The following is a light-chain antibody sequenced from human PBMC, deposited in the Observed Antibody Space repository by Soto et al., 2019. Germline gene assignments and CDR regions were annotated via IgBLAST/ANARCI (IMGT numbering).Light chain of an antibody. Sequence: QAVVTQEPSLTVSPGGTVTLTCGSSTGGVTSGHHPYWFQQKPGQAPRTLIYDISVKHSWTPARFSGSLLGGKAALTLSGAQPEDEADYYCLLNDSGARVFGGGTKLTVL. CDR3: LLNDSGARV. J-gene: IGLJ3*02. CDR2: DIS. CDR1: TGGVTSGHH. V-gene: IGLV7-46*01.